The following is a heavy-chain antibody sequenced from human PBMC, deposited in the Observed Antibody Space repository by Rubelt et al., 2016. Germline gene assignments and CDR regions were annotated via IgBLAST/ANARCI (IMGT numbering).Heavy chain of an antibody. J-gene: IGHJ4*02. CDR3: ASNVGYCSSTSCYGG. CDR1: GFSFRNFG. Sequence: GGGVVQPGRSLRLSCAASGFSFRNFGMHWVRQAPGKGLDWVAVIWYDGSNKYYADSVKGRFTISRDNSKNTLYLEMNSLGAEDTAVYYCASNVGYCSSTSCYGGWGQGTLVTVSS. CDR2: IWYDGSNK. D-gene: IGHD2-2*01. V-gene: IGHV3-33*01.